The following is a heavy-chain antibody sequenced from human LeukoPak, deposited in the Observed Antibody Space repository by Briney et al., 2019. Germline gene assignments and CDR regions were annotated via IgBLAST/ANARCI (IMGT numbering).Heavy chain of an antibody. J-gene: IGHJ6*02. CDR3: ARGGSNDPWDYYGMDV. D-gene: IGHD1-26*01. CDR2: TYYRSKWYN. Sequence: TLSLTCAISGDSVSSNSAAWNWIRQSPSRGLEWLGRTYYRSKWYNDYAVSVKGRITINPDTSKNQFSLQLNSVTPEDTAVYYCARGGSNDPWDYYGMDVWGQGTTVTVSS. CDR1: GDSVSSNSAA. V-gene: IGHV6-1*01.